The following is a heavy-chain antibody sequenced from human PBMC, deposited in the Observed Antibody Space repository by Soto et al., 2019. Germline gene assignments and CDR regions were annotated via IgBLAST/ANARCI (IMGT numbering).Heavy chain of an antibody. CDR2: FDPEDGET. CDR3: ATAIGPPSERLYNWFDP. Sequence: ASVKVSCKVSGYTLTELSMQWVRQAPGKGLEWMGGFDPEDGETIYAQKFQGRVTMTEDTSTDTAYMELSSLRSEDTAVYYCATAIGPPSERLYNWFDPWGQGTLVTVSS. J-gene: IGHJ5*02. D-gene: IGHD1-26*01. CDR1: GYTLTELS. V-gene: IGHV1-24*01.